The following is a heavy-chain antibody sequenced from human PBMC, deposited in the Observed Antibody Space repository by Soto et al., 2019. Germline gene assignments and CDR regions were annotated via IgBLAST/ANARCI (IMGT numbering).Heavy chain of an antibody. V-gene: IGHV3-30*03. CDR2: IAFDGSQE. J-gene: IGHJ6*04. CDR3: ATKVRVTNYIYYGMDV. D-gene: IGHD2-21*02. Sequence: QVQLVESGGGVDQPGRALRLSCAASGFSFNTSGMHWVRQAPGKGLEWVAVIAFDGSQEFYGDSVRGRFTISRDNSKNTLFLQMKSLTPEDTAVYYCATKVRVTNYIYYGMDVWGKGTTVTVSS. CDR1: GFSFNTSG.